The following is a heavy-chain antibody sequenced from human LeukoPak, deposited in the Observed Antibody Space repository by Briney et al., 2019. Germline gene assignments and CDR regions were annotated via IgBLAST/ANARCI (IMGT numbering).Heavy chain of an antibody. J-gene: IGHJ5*02. Sequence: SVKVSCKASGGTFSSYAISWVRQAPGQGLEWMGGIIPIFGTANYAQKFQGRVTITTDESTSTAYMELSSLRSEDTAVYFCARGAGYCSSPNCRGIGSWFDPWGQGTLVTVSS. V-gene: IGHV1-69*05. CDR3: ARGAGYCSSPNCRGIGSWFDP. D-gene: IGHD2-2*01. CDR1: GGTFSSYA. CDR2: IIPIFGTA.